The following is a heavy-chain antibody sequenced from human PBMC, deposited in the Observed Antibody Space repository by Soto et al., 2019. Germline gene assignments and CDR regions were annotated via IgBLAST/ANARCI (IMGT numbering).Heavy chain of an antibody. J-gene: IGHJ4*02. CDR2: IGTAGDT. CDR3: ARAIGPTLFDY. CDR1: GFTFSSYD. V-gene: IGHV3-13*04. D-gene: IGHD3-22*01. Sequence: GGSLRLSCSASGFTFSSYDMHWVRQGPGKGLEWVSAIGTAGDTNYAGSVKGRFTISRENAKNSLYLQMNSLRAGDTAIYFCARAIGPTLFDYWGQGTLITVSS.